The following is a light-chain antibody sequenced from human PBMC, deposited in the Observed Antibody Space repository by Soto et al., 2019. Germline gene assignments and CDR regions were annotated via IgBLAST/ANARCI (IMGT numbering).Light chain of an antibody. Sequence: EILMTQSPATLSVSPGERATLSCRASQSVDSNLAWYQQKPGQAPRLLIYGASTRATGISARFSGSGSGTEFTLTIRSLQSEDFGVYYCQQYNNWWTFGQGTRWIS. V-gene: IGKV3-15*01. CDR2: GAS. CDR1: QSVDSN. J-gene: IGKJ1*01. CDR3: QQYNNWWT.